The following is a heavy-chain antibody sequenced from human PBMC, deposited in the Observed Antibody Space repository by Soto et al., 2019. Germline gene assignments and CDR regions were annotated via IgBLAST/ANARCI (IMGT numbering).Heavy chain of an antibody. D-gene: IGHD4-17*01. CDR2: MYYSGST. J-gene: IGHJ6*02. Sequence: PSETLSLTCTVSGGSISSSSYSCGWIRQPPGKGLEWIGSMYYSGSTYYNPSLKSRVTISVDTSKNQFSLKLSSVTAADTAVYYCARHVTTIGGYYYHGMDVWGQGTTVTVS. V-gene: IGHV4-39*01. CDR1: GGSISSSSYS. CDR3: ARHVTTIGGYYYHGMDV.